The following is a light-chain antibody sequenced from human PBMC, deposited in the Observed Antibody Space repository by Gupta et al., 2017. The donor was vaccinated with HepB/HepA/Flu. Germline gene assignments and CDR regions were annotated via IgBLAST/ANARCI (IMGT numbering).Light chain of an antibody. J-gene: IGLJ1*01. CDR2: KDS. CDR1: ALPKQY. CDR3: HSADSSGTYV. V-gene: IGLV3-25*03. Sequence: SSELPPLPSVSVSPGPTTRITCSGDALPKQYASWYQQKPGQAPVLVIYKDSERPAGIPGRFSGSSSGTTVTVTISGVKEDDEADYYCHSADSSGTYVFGTGTKVTVL.